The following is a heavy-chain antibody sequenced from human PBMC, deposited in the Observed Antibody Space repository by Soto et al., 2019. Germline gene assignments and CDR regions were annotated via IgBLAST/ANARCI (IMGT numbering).Heavy chain of an antibody. J-gene: IGHJ6*02. D-gene: IGHD4-4*01. Sequence: LRLSCAASGFTFSSYSMNWVRQAPGKGLEWVSYISSSSTIYYADSVKGRFTISRDNAKNSPYLQMNSLRDEDTAVYYCARDPYPRTVTSRVYYYYYYGMDVWGQGTTVTVSS. CDR3: ARDPYPRTVTSRVYYYYYYGMDV. V-gene: IGHV3-48*02. CDR1: GFTFSSYS. CDR2: ISSSSTI.